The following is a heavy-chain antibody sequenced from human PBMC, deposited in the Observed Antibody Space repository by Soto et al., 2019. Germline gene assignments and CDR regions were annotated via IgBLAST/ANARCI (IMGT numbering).Heavy chain of an antibody. CDR1: GGSFSGQY. J-gene: IGHJ6*02. V-gene: IGHV4-59*11. CDR3: ARDLWGYCGADCYPLDV. D-gene: IGHD2-21*02. CDR2: MYNTGST. Sequence: SETLSLTCAVYGGSFSGQYWSWIRQPPGKGLEWIGYMYNTGSTIYNPSLKSRVTISVDTSKNQFSLKLNSVTAADTAVYYCARDLWGYCGADCYPLDVWGQGTTVTVSS.